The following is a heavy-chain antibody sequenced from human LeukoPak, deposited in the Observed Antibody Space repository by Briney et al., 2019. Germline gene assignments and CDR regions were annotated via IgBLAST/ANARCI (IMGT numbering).Heavy chain of an antibody. J-gene: IGHJ4*02. CDR1: GFTFSSYA. V-gene: IGHV3-33*06. CDR3: AKGLTRRYLDY. CDR2: IWYDGSNK. D-gene: IGHD3-9*01. Sequence: PGGSLRLSCAASGFTFSSYAMTWVRQAPGKGLEWVAVIWYDGSNKYHRDSIKGRFTISRDSSKNTLYLQMNSLRAEDTAVYYCAKGLTRRYLDYWGQGTLVTVSS.